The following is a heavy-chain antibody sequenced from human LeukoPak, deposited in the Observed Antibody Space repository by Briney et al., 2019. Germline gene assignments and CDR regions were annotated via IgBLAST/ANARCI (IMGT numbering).Heavy chain of an antibody. D-gene: IGHD2-2*01. J-gene: IGHJ4*02. CDR3: ARREEKYLLLSLPADY. CDR2: ISSSSSYI. CDR1: GFTFSSYS. V-gene: IGHV3-21*01. Sequence: GGSLRLSCAASGFTFSSYSMNWVRQAPGKGLEWVSSISSSSSYIYYADSVKGRFTISRDNAKNSLYLQMNSLRAEDTAVYYCARREEKYLLLSLPADYWGQGTLVTVSS.